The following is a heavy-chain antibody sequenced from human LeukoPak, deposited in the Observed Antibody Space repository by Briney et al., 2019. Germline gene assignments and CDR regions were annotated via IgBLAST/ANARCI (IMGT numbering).Heavy chain of an antibody. J-gene: IGHJ4*02. V-gene: IGHV1-3*01. CDR2: INAGNGNT. CDR1: GYTFTSYA. D-gene: IGHD6-13*01. Sequence: ASVKVSCKASGYTFTSYAMHWVRQAPGQRLEWMGWINAGNGNTKYSQKFQGRVTITRDTSASTAYMELSSLRSEDTAVYYCASLGSRSWYLDYWGQGTLVTVSS. CDR3: ASLGSRSWYLDY.